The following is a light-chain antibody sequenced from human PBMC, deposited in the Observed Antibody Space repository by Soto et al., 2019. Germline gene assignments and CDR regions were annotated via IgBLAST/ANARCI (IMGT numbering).Light chain of an antibody. J-gene: IGKJ1*01. Sequence: IVLSPIPVPLSLYPEERATLSFRALHSVSNNYLAWYQQKPGQAPRLLIYVASNMATGIPDRFSGSGSGTEFTLAISSLQSEDFAVYYCQHYYSYPQTFGQGTKVDIK. V-gene: IGKV3-20*01. CDR1: HSVSNNY. CDR2: VAS. CDR3: QHYYSYPQT.